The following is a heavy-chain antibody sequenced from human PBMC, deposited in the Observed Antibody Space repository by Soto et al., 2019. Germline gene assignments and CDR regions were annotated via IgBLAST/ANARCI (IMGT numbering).Heavy chain of an antibody. CDR3: VRFASSGWNTGGY. D-gene: IGHD6-19*01. V-gene: IGHV1-18*01. CDR1: GYIFTNYD. Sequence: QVPLVQSGAEVKKPGASVKVSCKASGYIFTNYDIGWVRQAPGQGLEWMGWISPYSGNTKYVRNLQGRVTMTTDTSTSTAYMELRSLRSDDTAVYFCVRFASSGWNTGGYWGQGTLVTVSS. CDR2: ISPYSGNT. J-gene: IGHJ4*02.